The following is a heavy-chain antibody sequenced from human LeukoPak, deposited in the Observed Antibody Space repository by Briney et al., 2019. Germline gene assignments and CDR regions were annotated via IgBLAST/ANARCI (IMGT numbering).Heavy chain of an antibody. V-gene: IGHV3-9*01. CDR2: ISWNSGSI. J-gene: IGHJ4*02. CDR3: AKDDIAVAVGRALG. CDR1: GFTFDDYA. Sequence: PGGSLRLSCAASGFTFDDYAMHWVRQAPGKGLEWVSGISWNSGSIGYADSVKGRFTISGDNAKNSLYLQMNSLRAEDTALYYCAKDDIAVAVGRALGWGQGTLVTVSS. D-gene: IGHD6-13*01.